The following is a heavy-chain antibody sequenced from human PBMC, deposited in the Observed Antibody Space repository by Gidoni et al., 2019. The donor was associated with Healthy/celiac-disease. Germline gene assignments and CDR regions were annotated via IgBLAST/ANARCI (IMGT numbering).Heavy chain of an antibody. D-gene: IGHD6-19*01. CDR1: GYTFTRYD. CDR3: ARGYGIAVAGTIDY. Sequence: QVQLVQSGAEVTKPGASVQVHCKASGYTFTRYDLNWVRQTTGQGLEWMGWMNPNSGNTGYAQKFQGRVTMTRNTSRSTAYMELSSLRSEDTAVYYCARGYGIAVAGTIDYWGQGTLVTVSS. J-gene: IGHJ4*02. CDR2: MNPNSGNT. V-gene: IGHV1-8*01.